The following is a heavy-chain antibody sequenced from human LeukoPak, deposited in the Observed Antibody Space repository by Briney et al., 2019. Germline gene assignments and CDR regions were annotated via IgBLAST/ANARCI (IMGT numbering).Heavy chain of an antibody. D-gene: IGHD1-26*01. CDR2: IWYDGSNK. CDR3: ARARVGVAGFFDY. CDR1: GFTFSSYG. Sequence: PGGSLRLSCAASGFTFSSYGMHWVRQAPGKGLEWVAVIWYDGSNKYYADSVKGRFTISRDNSENTLYLQMNSLRAEDTAVYYCARARVGVAGFFDYWGQGTLVTVSS. V-gene: IGHV3-33*01. J-gene: IGHJ4*02.